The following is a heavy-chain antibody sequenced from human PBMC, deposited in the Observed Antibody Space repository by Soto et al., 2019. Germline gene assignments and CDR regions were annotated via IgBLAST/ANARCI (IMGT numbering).Heavy chain of an antibody. J-gene: IGHJ3*02. D-gene: IGHD1-26*01. Sequence: QVQLVRSGAEVKKPGSSVKVSCKASGDTFSSYTISWVRQAPGQGLEWMGRIIPILDIANYAQKFQGRVTITADKSTSTAYMELSSLISVDTAVYYCAAGGHGAYDILGQGTRVTVSS. CDR2: IIPILDIA. CDR1: GDTFSSYT. V-gene: IGHV1-69*02. CDR3: AAGGHGAYDI.